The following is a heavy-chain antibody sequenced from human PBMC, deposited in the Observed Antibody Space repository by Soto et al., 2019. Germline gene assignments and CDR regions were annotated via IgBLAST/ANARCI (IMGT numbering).Heavy chain of an antibody. Sequence: TCAVSGGSFTSNNWWTWVRQPPGQGLEWIGEIYRTGSTNYNPSLKSRVTISLDKSENQFSLKVTSLTAADTAVYYCASRDPGTSVDYWGQGTLVTAPQ. CDR1: GGSFTSNNW. CDR3: ASRDPGTSVDY. J-gene: IGHJ4*02. CDR2: IYRTGST. D-gene: IGHD1-7*01. V-gene: IGHV4-4*02.